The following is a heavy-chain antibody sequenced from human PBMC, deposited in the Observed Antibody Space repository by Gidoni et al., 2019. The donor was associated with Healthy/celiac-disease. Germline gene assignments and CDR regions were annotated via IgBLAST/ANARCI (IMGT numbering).Heavy chain of an antibody. CDR2: ISWNSGSI. Sequence: EVQLVESGGGLVQPGRSLRLSCAASGFTFDDYAMHWVRQAPGKGLEWVSGISWNSGSIGYADSVKGRFTISRDNAKNSLYLQMNSLRAEDTALYYCAKDFGSDAFDIWGQGTMVTVSS. D-gene: IGHD3-10*01. J-gene: IGHJ3*02. CDR3: AKDFGSDAFDI. CDR1: GFTFDDYA. V-gene: IGHV3-9*01.